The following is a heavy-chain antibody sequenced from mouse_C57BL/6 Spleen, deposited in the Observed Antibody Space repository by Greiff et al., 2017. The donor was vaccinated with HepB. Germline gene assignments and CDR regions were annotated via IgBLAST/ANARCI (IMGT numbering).Heavy chain of an antibody. CDR3: ATYGNYGDYFDY. D-gene: IGHD2-1*01. Sequence: EVKVVESEGGLVQPGSSMKLSCTASGFTFSDYYMAWVRQVPEKGLEWVANINYDGSSTYYLDSLKSRFIISRDNAKNILYLQMSSLKSEDTATYYCATYGNYGDYFDYWGQGTTLTVSS. J-gene: IGHJ2*01. CDR2: INYDGSST. CDR1: GFTFSDYY. V-gene: IGHV5-16*01.